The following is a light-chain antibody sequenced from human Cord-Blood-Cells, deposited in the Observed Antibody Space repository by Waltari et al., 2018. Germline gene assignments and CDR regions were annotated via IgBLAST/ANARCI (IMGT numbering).Light chain of an antibody. CDR2: EGS. Sequence: QSALTQPASVSGAPGQSITISCTGTSSDVGSYNIVSWYQQHPGKAPKLIIYEGSKRPSGVSNRFSGSKSGKTASLTISGLQAEDEADYYCCSYAGSSTWVFGGGTKLTVL. CDR1: SSDVGSYNI. J-gene: IGLJ3*02. V-gene: IGLV2-23*01. CDR3: CSYAGSSTWV.